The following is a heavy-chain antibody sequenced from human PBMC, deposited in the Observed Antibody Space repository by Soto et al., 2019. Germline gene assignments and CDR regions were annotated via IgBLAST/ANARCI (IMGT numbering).Heavy chain of an antibody. J-gene: IGHJ5*02. CDR1: GGTITSHY. CDR2: FYPSGST. V-gene: IGHV4-4*09. Sequence: SETLSLTCTVSGGTITSHYWSWIRQPPGKGLECIGYFYPSGSTNYNPPLKSRVTISVDTSKNQFSLKLRSVTAADTAVYYCARRDWNYAWFDPWGQGTLVTVSS. D-gene: IGHD1-7*01. CDR3: ARRDWNYAWFDP.